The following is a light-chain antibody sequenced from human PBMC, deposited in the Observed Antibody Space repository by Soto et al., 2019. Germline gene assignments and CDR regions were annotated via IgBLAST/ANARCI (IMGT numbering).Light chain of an antibody. V-gene: IGKV1-5*03. CDR3: KQYNRYWT. Sequence: DIQMTQSPSTVSASVGDRVTITCRASQSISTWLAWYQHKPGEAPKLLIYKASSLESGVPSRFSRSVYGTEFTLNISSLEPDDFATYYCKQYNRYWTFGQGTKVEVK. CDR1: QSISTW. CDR2: KAS. J-gene: IGKJ1*01.